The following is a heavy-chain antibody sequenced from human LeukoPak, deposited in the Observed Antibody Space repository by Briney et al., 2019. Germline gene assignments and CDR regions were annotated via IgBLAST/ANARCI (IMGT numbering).Heavy chain of an antibody. J-gene: IGHJ4*02. CDR2: IYYSGGT. D-gene: IGHD1-26*01. CDR1: GGSISSYY. CDR3: ARGLRVGNTGYYFDY. V-gene: IGHV4-59*01. Sequence: ASETLSLTCTVSGGSISSYYWSWLRQPPGKGLEWIGYIYYSGGTNYNPSLKSRVTISIETSKNQFSLKLSSVTAADTAVYYCARGLRVGNTGYYFDYWGQGTLVTVSS.